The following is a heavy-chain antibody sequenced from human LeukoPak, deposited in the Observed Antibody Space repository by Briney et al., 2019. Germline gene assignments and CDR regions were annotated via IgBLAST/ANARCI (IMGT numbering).Heavy chain of an antibody. Sequence: ASVKVSCKASGYTFTSYYMHWVRQAPGQGLEWMGIINPSGDSTSYAQKFQGRVTMTRDTSINTAYMELSRLTSDDTAVYFCATWGLHFDIWGQGTMVIVAS. CDR1: GYTFTSYY. CDR3: ATWGLHFDI. CDR2: INPSGDST. V-gene: IGHV1-46*01. D-gene: IGHD3-16*01. J-gene: IGHJ3*02.